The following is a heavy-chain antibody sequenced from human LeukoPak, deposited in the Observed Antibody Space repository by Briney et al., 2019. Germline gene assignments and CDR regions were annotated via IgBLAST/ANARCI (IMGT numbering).Heavy chain of an antibody. D-gene: IGHD3-16*02. CDR1: GYTFTGYY. V-gene: IGHV1-2*02. CDR3: ARDHLRGDYVWGSYLENWFDP. J-gene: IGHJ5*02. CDR2: INPNSGGT. Sequence: ASVKVSCKASGYTFTGYYMHWVRQAPGQGLEWMGWINPNSGGTNYAQKFQGRVTMTRDTSISTAYMELSRLRSDDTAVYYCARDHLRGDYVWGSYLENWFDPWGQGTLVTVSS.